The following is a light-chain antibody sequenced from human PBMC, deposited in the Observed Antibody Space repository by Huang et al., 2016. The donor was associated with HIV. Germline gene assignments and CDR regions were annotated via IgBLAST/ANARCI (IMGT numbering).Light chain of an antibody. CDR3: QQYNNWPPLLT. Sequence: EIVLTQSPATLSLSPGERAALSCRATQSINNNLAWYQQKPGQSPRPLIYGASTRATGIPARFRGSGSGTECTLTISSLQSEDFAVYYCQQYNNWPPLLTFGGGTKVEIK. CDR2: GAS. CDR1: QSINNN. J-gene: IGKJ4*01. V-gene: IGKV3-15*01.